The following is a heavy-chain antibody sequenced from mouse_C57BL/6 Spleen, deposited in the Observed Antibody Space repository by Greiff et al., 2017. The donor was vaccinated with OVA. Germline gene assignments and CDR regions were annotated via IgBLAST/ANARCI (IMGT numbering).Heavy chain of an antibody. J-gene: IGHJ1*03. CDR2: INPSTGGT. V-gene: IGHV1-42*01. D-gene: IGHD1-1*01. CDR3: ARADYGSSYRYFDV. CDR1: GYSFTGYY. Sequence: EVQLQQSGPELVKPGASVKISCKASGYSFTGYYMNWVKQSPEKSLEWIGEINPSTGGTTYNQKFKAKATLTVDKSSSTAYMQHKSLTSEDSAVYYWARADYGSSYRYFDVWGTGTTVTVSS.